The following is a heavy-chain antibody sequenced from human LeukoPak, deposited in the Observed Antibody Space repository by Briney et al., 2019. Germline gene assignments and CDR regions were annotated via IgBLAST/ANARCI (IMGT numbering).Heavy chain of an antibody. CDR1: GYTFTSYD. CDR2: MNPNSGNT. V-gene: IGHV1-8*01. CDR3: ARGLRYFDWLLSPLDY. J-gene: IGHJ4*02. Sequence: ASVTVSCKASGYTFTSYDINWVRQATGQGLEWMGWMNPNSGNTGYAQKFQGRVTMTRNTSISTAYMELSSLRSEDTAVYYCARGLRYFDWLLSPLDYWGQGTLVTVSS. D-gene: IGHD3-9*01.